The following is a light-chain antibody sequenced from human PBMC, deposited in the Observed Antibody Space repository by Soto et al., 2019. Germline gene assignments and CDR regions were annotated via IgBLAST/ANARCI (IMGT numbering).Light chain of an antibody. J-gene: IGLJ1*01. CDR3: SSYSSSSTLYV. V-gene: IGLV2-14*01. CDR2: DVS. CDR1: SSDVGGYNY. Sequence: QSVLTQPASVSGSPGQSITISCTGTSSDVGGYNYVSWYQQHPGKAPKLMIYDVSNRPSGVSNHFSGSKSGNTASLTISGHQAEEEADYYCSSYSSSSTLYVFGTGTKLTVL.